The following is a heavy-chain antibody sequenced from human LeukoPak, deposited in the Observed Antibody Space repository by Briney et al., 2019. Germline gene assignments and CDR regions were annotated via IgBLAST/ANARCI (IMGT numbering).Heavy chain of an antibody. D-gene: IGHD5-24*01. Sequence: GGSLRLSCAASGFTFSSYGMHWVRQAPGKGLEWVSSISSSSSYIYYADSVKGRFTISRDNAKNSLYLQMNSLRAEDTAVYYCARETVRDGYLDYWGQGTLVTVSS. J-gene: IGHJ4*02. V-gene: IGHV3-21*01. CDR1: GFTFSSYG. CDR3: ARETVRDGYLDY. CDR2: ISSSSSYI.